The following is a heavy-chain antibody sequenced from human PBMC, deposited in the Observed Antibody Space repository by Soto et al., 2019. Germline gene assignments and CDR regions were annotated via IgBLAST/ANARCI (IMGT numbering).Heavy chain of an antibody. CDR1: GFTFSSYG. Sequence: HVQLVESGGGVVQPGRSLRLSCAASGFTFSSYGMPWVRQAPGKGLEWVAVISYDGSNKYYADSVKGRFTISRDNSKNSLYLQMNSLGAEDTAVYYCAKDVVVGATTGLGDYYYCYGMDVWGHGTTVTVSS. CDR3: AKDVVVGATTGLGDYYYCYGMDV. J-gene: IGHJ6*02. V-gene: IGHV3-30*18. CDR2: ISYDGSNK. D-gene: IGHD1-26*01.